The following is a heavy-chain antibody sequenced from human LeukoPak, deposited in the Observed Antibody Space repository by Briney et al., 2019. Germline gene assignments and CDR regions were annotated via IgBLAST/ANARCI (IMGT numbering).Heavy chain of an antibody. J-gene: IGHJ6*02. CDR2: IYYSGST. Sequence: PSQTLSLTCTVSGGSISSGDYYWSWIRQPPGKGLEWIGYIYYSGSTYYNPSLKSRVTISVDTSKNQFSLKLSSVTAADTAVYYCARLVVVPAAIRYYYYGMDVWGQGTTVTVSS. V-gene: IGHV4-30-4*01. D-gene: IGHD2-2*01. CDR3: ARLVVVPAAIRYYYYGMDV. CDR1: GGSISSGDYY.